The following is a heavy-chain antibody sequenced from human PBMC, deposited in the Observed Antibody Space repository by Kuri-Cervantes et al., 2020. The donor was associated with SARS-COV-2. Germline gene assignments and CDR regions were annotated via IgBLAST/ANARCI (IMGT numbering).Heavy chain of an antibody. CDR2: ISYDGSNK. CDR1: GFTFSSYG. D-gene: IGHD2-15*01. V-gene: IGHV3-33*05. Sequence: GESLKIFCAASGFTFSSYGMHWVRQAPGKGLEWVAVISYDGSNKYYADSVKGRFTISRDNSKDTLYLQMNSLRAEDTAVYYCARDGVGGYCSGGSCYEDDAFDIWGQGTMVTVSS. J-gene: IGHJ3*02. CDR3: ARDGVGGYCSGGSCYEDDAFDI.